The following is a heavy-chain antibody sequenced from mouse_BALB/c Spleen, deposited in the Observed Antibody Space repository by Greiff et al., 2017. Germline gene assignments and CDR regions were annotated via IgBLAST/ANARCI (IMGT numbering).Heavy chain of an antibody. CDR2: IDPANGNT. Sequence: EVQLQQSGAELVKPGASVKLSCTASGFNIKDTYMHWVKQRPEQGLEWIGRIDPANGNTKYDPKFQGKATITADTSSNTAYLQLSSLTSEDTAVYYCALNWDDAMDYWGQGTSVTVSS. CDR1: GFNIKDTY. V-gene: IGHV14-3*02. CDR3: ALNWDDAMDY. D-gene: IGHD4-1*01. J-gene: IGHJ4*01.